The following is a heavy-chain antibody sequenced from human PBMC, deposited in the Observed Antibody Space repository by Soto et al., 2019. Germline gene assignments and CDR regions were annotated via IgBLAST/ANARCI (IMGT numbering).Heavy chain of an antibody. Sequence: PGGSLRLSCAASGFTFSSYSMNWVRQAPGKGLEWVSYISSSSSTIYYADSVKGRFTISRDNAKNTLYLQMNSLRAEDTALYYCARVVGGSGRHDNAFDIWGQGTMVTVSS. CDR1: GFTFSSYS. D-gene: IGHD6-19*01. CDR2: ISSSSSTI. J-gene: IGHJ3*02. V-gene: IGHV3-48*01. CDR3: ARVVGGSGRHDNAFDI.